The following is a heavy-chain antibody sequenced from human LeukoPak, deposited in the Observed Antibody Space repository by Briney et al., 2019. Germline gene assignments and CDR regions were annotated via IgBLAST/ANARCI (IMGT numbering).Heavy chain of an antibody. CDR1: GGSFSGYY. CDR2: INHSGST. D-gene: IGHD5-18*01. CDR3: ATSRGYSYGAFDY. Sequence: SETLSLTCAVYGGSFSGYYRSWIRQPPGRGLEWIGEINHSGSTNYNPSLKSRVTISVDTSKNQFSLKLSSVTAADTAVYYCATSRGYSYGAFDYGGREPWSPSPQ. J-gene: IGHJ4*02. V-gene: IGHV4-34*01.